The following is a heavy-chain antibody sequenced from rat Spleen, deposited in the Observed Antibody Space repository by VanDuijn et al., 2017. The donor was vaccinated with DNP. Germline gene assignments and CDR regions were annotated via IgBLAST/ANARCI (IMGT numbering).Heavy chain of an antibody. D-gene: IGHD1-2*01. J-gene: IGHJ3*01. CDR2: INTGSGGS. Sequence: QVQLQQSGAELAKPGSSVKISCKASGYTFTSYYISWIKQTTGQGLEYIGYINTGSGGSNYNEKFKGKATLTVDKSSSTAFMQLRSLTPNDSAFYYCARPISHCSSYTPYNWFAYWGQGTLVTVSS. CDR3: ARPISHCSSYTPYNWFAY. CDR1: GYTFTSYY. V-gene: IGHV1-43*01.